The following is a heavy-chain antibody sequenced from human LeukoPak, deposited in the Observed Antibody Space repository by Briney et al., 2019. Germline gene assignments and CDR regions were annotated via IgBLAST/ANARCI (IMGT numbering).Heavy chain of an antibody. CDR1: GYTFTSYY. D-gene: IGHD6-19*01. CDR3: ARLAGTLGSWFDP. J-gene: IGHJ5*02. V-gene: IGHV1-46*01. Sequence: ASVKVSCKASGYTFTSYYMHWVRQAPGQGLEWMGIINPSGGSTSYAQKFQGRVTMTRDTSTSTVYMELSSLRSEDTAVYYRARLAGTLGSWFDPWGQGTLVTVSS. CDR2: INPSGGST.